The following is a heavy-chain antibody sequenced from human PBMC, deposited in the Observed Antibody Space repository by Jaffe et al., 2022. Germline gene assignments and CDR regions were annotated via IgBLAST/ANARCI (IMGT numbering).Heavy chain of an antibody. Sequence: QVQLQQWGAGLLKPSETLSLTCAVYGGSFSGYYWSWIRQPPGKGLEWIGEINHSGSTNYNPSLKSRVTISVDTSKNQFSLKLSSVTAADTAVYYCARGKVVVVVAATGAVAFDIWGQGTMVTVSS. V-gene: IGHV4-34*01. J-gene: IGHJ3*02. CDR2: INHSGST. CDR1: GGSFSGYY. D-gene: IGHD2-15*01. CDR3: ARGKVVVVVAATGAVAFDI.